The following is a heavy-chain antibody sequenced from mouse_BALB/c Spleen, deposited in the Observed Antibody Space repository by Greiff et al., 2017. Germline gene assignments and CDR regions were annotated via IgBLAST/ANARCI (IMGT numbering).Heavy chain of an antibody. V-gene: IGHV1-55*01. J-gene: IGHJ2*01. CDR1: GYNFTSYW. CDR2: IYPGSGST. D-gene: IGHD3-1*01. Sequence: QVQLQQPGAELVKPGTSVKLSCKASGYNFTSYWINWVKLRPGQGLEWIGDIYPGSGSTNYNEKFKSKATLTVDTSSSTAYMQLSSLTSEDSAVYYCARGATDYFDYWGQGTTLTVSS. CDR3: ARGATDYFDY.